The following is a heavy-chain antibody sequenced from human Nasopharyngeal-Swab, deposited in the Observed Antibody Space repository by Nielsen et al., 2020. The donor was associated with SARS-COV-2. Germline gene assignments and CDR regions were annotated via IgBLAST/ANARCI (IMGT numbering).Heavy chain of an antibody. CDR1: GYTFTSYY. Sequence: ASVKVSCKASGYTFTSYYMHWVRQAPGQGLEWMGIVNPSGGRTSYAQKFQGRVTMTRNTSISTAYMELSSLRSEDTAVYYRARGVNCQWLTRCYYFDYWGQGTLVTVSS. J-gene: IGHJ4*02. CDR3: ARGVNCQWLTRCYYFDY. V-gene: IGHV1-46*01. D-gene: IGHD6-19*01. CDR2: VNPSGGRT.